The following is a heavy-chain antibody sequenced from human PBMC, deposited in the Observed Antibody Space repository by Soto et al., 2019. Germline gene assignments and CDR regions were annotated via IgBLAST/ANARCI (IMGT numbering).Heavy chain of an antibody. CDR2: IIPILGIA. CDR1: GGTFSSYT. CDR3: AREVTIFGVVIQTYYYYYMDV. V-gene: IGHV1-69*02. D-gene: IGHD3-3*01. Sequence: QVQLVQSGAEVKKPGSSVKVSCKASGGTFSSYTISWVRQAPGQGLEWMGRIIPILGIANYAQKFQGRVTITADKSTSTASMELSSLRSEDTAVYYCAREVTIFGVVIQTYYYYYMDVWGKGTKVTVSS. J-gene: IGHJ6*03.